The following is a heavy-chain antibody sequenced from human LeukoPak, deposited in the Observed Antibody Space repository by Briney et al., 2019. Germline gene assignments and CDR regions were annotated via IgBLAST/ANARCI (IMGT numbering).Heavy chain of an antibody. J-gene: IGHJ6*02. V-gene: IGHV4-34*01. CDR1: GGSFSGYY. CDR2: INHSGST. CDR3: ARAGIAAPSVYYYYDGMDV. Sequence: PSETLSLTCAVYGGSFSGYYWSWIRQPPGKGLEWIGEINHSGSTNYNPSLKSRVTISVDTSKNQFSLKLGSVTAADTAVYYCARAGIAAPSVYYYYDGMDVWGQGTTVTVSS. D-gene: IGHD6-13*01.